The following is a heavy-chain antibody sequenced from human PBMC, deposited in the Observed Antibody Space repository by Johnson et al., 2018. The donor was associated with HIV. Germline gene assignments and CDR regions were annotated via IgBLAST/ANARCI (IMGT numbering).Heavy chain of an antibody. V-gene: IGHV3-23*04. J-gene: IGHJ3*02. CDR3: AREGAWEVRPGAFDI. CDR2: IRNSGGTT. Sequence: VQLVESGGGLIHPGGSLRLSCAASGFTFSSHAMSWVRQAPGKGLEWVSDIRNSGGTTFYADSVKGRFTISRDNSKNTLYLQMNSVRAEDTAIYYCAREGAWEVRPGAFDIWGQGTMVTVSS. CDR1: GFTFSSHA. D-gene: IGHD1-26*01.